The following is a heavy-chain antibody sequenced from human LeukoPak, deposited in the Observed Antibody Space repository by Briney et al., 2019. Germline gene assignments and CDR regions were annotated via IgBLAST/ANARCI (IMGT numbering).Heavy chain of an antibody. CDR2: IIPILGIT. CDR1: GGTFSSYA. J-gene: IGHJ4*02. V-gene: IGHV1-69*04. Sequence: GASVKVSCKASGGTFSSYAISWVRQAPGQGLEWMGRIIPILGITNYAQKFQGRVTITADKSTSTAYMELSSLRSDDTAVYYCARDPSGGYVPYFDYWGQGTLVTVSP. CDR3: ARDPSGGYVPYFDY. D-gene: IGHD3-16*01.